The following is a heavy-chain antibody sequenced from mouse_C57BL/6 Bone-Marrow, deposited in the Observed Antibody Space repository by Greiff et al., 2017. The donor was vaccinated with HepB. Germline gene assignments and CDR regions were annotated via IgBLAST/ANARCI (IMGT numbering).Heavy chain of an antibody. Sequence: EVQLQESGPVLVKPGASVKMSCKASGYTFTDYYMNWVKQSHGKSLEWIGVINPYNGGTSYNQKFKGKATLTVDKSSSTAYMELNSLTSEDSAVYYCAYLYDGYPFDYWGQGTTLTVSS. J-gene: IGHJ2*01. CDR2: INPYNGGT. V-gene: IGHV1-19*01. CDR3: AYLYDGYPFDY. CDR1: GYTFTDYY. D-gene: IGHD2-3*01.